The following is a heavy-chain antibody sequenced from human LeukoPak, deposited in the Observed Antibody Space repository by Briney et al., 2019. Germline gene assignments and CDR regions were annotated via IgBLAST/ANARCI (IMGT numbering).Heavy chain of an antibody. Sequence: SETLSLTCTVSGYSISSGYYWGWIRQPPGKGLEWIGSIYHGGSTYYNSSLKSRVAISVDTSKNQFSLKLSSVTAADTAVYYCASLTHDYGGNPWDYWGQGTLVTVSS. V-gene: IGHV4-38-2*02. CDR1: GYSISSGYY. D-gene: IGHD4-23*01. J-gene: IGHJ4*02. CDR2: IYHGGST. CDR3: ASLTHDYGGNPWDY.